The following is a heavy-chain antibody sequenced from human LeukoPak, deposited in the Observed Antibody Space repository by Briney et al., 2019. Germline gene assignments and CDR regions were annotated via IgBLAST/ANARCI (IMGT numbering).Heavy chain of an antibody. J-gene: IGHJ3*02. D-gene: IGHD3-22*01. Sequence: SETLSLTCAVYGGSFSGYYWSWIRQPPGKGLEWIGEINHSGSTNYNPSLKSRVTISVDTSKNQFSLKLSSVTAADTAVYYCAWSMHYHDSSGYWKAFDIWGQGTMVTVSS. V-gene: IGHV4-34*01. CDR2: INHSGST. CDR1: GGSFSGYY. CDR3: AWSMHYHDSSGYWKAFDI.